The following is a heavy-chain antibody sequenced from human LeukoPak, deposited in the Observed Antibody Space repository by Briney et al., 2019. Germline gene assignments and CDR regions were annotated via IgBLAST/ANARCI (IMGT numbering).Heavy chain of an antibody. CDR3: ARDREDCGSTSCYPYNWFDP. Sequence: PGRSLRLSCAASGFTFSSYGMHWVRQAPGKGLEWVAVIWYDGSNKYYADSVKGRFTISRDNSKNTLYLQMNSLRAEDTAVYYCARDREDCGSTSCYPYNWFDPWGQGTLVTVSS. V-gene: IGHV3-33*01. D-gene: IGHD2-2*01. CDR1: GFTFSSYG. J-gene: IGHJ5*02. CDR2: IWYDGSNK.